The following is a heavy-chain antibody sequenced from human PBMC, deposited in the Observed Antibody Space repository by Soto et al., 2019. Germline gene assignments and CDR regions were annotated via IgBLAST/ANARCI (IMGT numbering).Heavy chain of an antibody. V-gene: IGHV4-30-2*01. J-gene: IGHJ4*02. Sequence: QVQLQESGSGLVTPSQTLSLTCAVSGDSITSAGYSWNWIRQPPGEGLEWVAYIIHSGNTYYNPSLRSRVTISMDRSKNQFSLELTSVTAADTAVYYCARERYWGGQFDYWGPGMLVTVSS. D-gene: IGHD7-27*01. CDR1: GDSITSAGYS. CDR2: IIHSGNT. CDR3: ARERYWGGQFDY.